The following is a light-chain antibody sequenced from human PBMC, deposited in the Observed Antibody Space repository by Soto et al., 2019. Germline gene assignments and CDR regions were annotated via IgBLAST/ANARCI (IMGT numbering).Light chain of an antibody. CDR3: QHYGGMWT. V-gene: IGKV1-5*01. J-gene: IGKJ1*01. CDR2: DAS. CDR1: QSISNR. Sequence: DIQMTQSPSTLSASVGDRVTITCRASQSISNRLAWYQQKPGKAPKVLIYDASSMESGVPSRYSGSGYGTEFILTISSLQPDDFATYWCQHYGGMWTFGQGTKVDIK.